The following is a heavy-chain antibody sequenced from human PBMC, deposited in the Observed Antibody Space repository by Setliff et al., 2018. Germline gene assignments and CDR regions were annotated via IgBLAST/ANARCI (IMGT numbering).Heavy chain of an antibody. D-gene: IGHD2-21*01. CDR1: GYTFTGDG. J-gene: IGHJ4*02. CDR2: ISVYNGKT. CDR3: ATEKFPGDWGDY. V-gene: IGHV1-18*01. Sequence: ASVKVSCKASGYTFTGDGFSGVRQAPGQGLEWMGWISVYNGKTKYAQKFQGRVTMTTDTSTRTAYMEVTSLRSDDTAVYYCATEKFPGDWGDYWGQGTLVTVSS.